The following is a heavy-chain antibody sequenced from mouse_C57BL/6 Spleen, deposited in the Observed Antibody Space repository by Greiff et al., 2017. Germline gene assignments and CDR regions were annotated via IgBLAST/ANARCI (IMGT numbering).Heavy chain of an antibody. Sequence: VQLQQPGAELVRPGTSVKLSCKASGYTFTSYWMHWVKQRPGQGLEWIGVIDPSDSYTNYNQKFKGKATLTVDTSSSTAYMQLSSLTSEDSAVDYCARDWDNAMDYWGQGTSVTVSS. CDR2: IDPSDSYT. D-gene: IGHD4-1*01. CDR1: GYTFTSYW. J-gene: IGHJ4*01. V-gene: IGHV1-59*01. CDR3: ARDWDNAMDY.